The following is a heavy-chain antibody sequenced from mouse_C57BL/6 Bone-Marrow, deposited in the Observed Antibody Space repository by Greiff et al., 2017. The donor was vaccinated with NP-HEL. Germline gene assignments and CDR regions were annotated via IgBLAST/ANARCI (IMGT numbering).Heavy chain of an antibody. CDR1: GYTFTSYW. CDR2: IDPSDSYT. Sequence: QVQLQQPGAELVRPGTSVKLSCKASGYTFTSYWMHWVKQRPGQGLEWIGVIDPSDSYTNYNQKFKGKATLTVDTSSSTAYMQLSSLTSEDSAVYYCAQTTWLLLPYYAMDYWGQGTSVTVSS. CDR3: AQTTWLLLPYYAMDY. D-gene: IGHD2-3*01. J-gene: IGHJ4*01. V-gene: IGHV1-59*01.